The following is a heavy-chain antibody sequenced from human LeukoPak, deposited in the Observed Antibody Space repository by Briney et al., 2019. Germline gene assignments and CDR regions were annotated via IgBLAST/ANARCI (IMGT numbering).Heavy chain of an antibody. CDR3: ARSNDCSSTSCYTPNWFDP. V-gene: IGHV4-59*11. CDR1: GGSISSHY. CDR2: ICYSGST. D-gene: IGHD2-2*02. Sequence: PSETLSLTCTVSGGSISSHYWSWIRQPPGKGLEWIGYICYSGSTNYNPSLKSRVTISVDTSKNQFSLKLSSVTAADTAVYYCARSNDCSSTSCYTPNWFDPWGQGTLVTVSS. J-gene: IGHJ5*02.